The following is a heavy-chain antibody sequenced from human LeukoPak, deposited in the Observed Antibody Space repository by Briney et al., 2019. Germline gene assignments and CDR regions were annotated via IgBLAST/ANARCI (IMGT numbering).Heavy chain of an antibody. Sequence: SETLPLTCTVSGGSISSYYWSWIRQPPGKGLEWIGYIYYSGSTNYNPSLKSRVTISVDTSKNQFSLKVSSVTAADTAVYYCASTDTAMVIGYWGQGTLVTVSS. D-gene: IGHD5-18*01. CDR2: IYYSGST. CDR3: ASTDTAMVIGY. V-gene: IGHV4-59*01. CDR1: GGSISSYY. J-gene: IGHJ4*02.